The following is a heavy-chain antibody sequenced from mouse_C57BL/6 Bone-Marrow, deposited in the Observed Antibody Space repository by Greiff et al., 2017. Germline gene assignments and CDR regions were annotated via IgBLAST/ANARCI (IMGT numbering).Heavy chain of an antibody. CDR2: ISDGGSYT. CDR1: GFTFSSYA. J-gene: IGHJ4*01. V-gene: IGHV5-4*01. CDR3: ARDRGGDY. D-gene: IGHD3-3*01. Sequence: EVMLVESGGGLVKPGGSLKLSCAASGFTFSSYAMSWVRQTPEKRLEWVATISDGGSYTYYPDNVKGRFTISRDKAKNNLYLQMSHLKSEDTAMYYCARDRGGDYWGQGTSVTVSS.